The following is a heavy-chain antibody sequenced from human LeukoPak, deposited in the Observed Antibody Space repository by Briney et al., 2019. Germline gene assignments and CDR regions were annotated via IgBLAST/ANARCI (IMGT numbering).Heavy chain of an antibody. CDR3: ARDATTAVGWVYTDV. CDR1: GFTFSSYE. D-gene: IGHD6-13*01. Sequence: PGGSLRLSCAASGFTFSSYEMNWVRQAPGRGLEWLSHISTSGGTKYYADSVKGRFTISRDNAENSVYLQMSGLTAEDTGLYYCARDATTAVGWVYTDVWGKGTTVTISS. V-gene: IGHV3-48*03. J-gene: IGHJ6*03. CDR2: ISTSGGTK.